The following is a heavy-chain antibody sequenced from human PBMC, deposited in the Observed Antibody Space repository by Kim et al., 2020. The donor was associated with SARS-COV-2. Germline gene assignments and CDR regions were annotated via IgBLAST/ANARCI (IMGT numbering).Heavy chain of an antibody. Sequence: SETLSLICTVSGGSIRSSDYYWGWIRQPPGKGLEWIGSTSYGGSTYYNPSLKSRISLSVDTSKNQFSLRLSPVTAAATALYYCAGSKRRLALLELLTIAFYFDSWGQGTRVTVSS. V-gene: IGHV4-39*01. CDR1: GGSIRSSDYY. J-gene: IGHJ4*02. D-gene: IGHD1-7*01. CDR3: AGSKRRLALLELLTIAFYFDS. CDR2: TSYGGST.